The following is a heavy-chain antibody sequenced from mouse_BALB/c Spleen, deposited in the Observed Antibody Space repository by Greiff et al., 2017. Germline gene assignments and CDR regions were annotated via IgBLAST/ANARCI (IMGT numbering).Heavy chain of an antibody. Sequence: VQLQQSGAELVRPGVSVKISCKGSGYTFTDYAMHWVKQSHAKSLEWIGVISTYYGDASYNQKFKGKATMTVDKSSSTAYMELARMTSEDSAIYYCARRYGSSYDAMDYWGQGTSVTVSS. J-gene: IGHJ4*01. CDR2: ISTYYGDA. D-gene: IGHD1-1*01. CDR1: GYTFTDYA. V-gene: IGHV1S137*01. CDR3: ARRYGSSYDAMDY.